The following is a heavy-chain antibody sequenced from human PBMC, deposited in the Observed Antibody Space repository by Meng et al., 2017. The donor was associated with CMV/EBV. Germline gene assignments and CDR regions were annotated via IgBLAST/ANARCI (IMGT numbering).Heavy chain of an antibody. J-gene: IGHJ6*02. V-gene: IGHV3-21*01. Sequence: GESLQISCAASGFTFSSHSMNWVRQAPGQGLEWVSSISSSSSYIYYADSVEGRFTISRDNAKNSLHLQMNSLRAEDTAVYYCAREPTYYYGSGIYSYYYYGMDVWGQGTTVTVSS. CDR1: GFTFSSHS. CDR2: ISSSSSYI. CDR3: AREPTYYYGSGIYSYYYYGMDV. D-gene: IGHD3-10*01.